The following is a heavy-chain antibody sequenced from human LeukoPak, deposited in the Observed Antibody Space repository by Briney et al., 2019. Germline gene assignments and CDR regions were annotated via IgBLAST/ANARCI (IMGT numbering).Heavy chain of an antibody. Sequence: GGSLRLSCAASGFTFSSYAMHWVRQAPGKGLEWVAVISYDGSNKYYADSVKGRFTISRDNSKNTLYLQMNSLRAEDTAVYYCARDAHFNDFHAGMDVWGQGTTATVSS. J-gene: IGHJ6*02. CDR2: ISYDGSNK. D-gene: IGHD3-3*01. V-gene: IGHV3-30-3*01. CDR1: GFTFSSYA. CDR3: ARDAHFNDFHAGMDV.